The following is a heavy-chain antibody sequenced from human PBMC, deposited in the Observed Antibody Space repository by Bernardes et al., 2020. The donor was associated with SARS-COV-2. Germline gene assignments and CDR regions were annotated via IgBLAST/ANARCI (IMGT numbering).Heavy chain of an antibody. CDR1: GITFSSHA. Sequence: GGSLRLSCAASGITFSSHAMAWVRQAPGKGLEWVSSISGTSDNIYYADSVKGRFTISRDNSNNTLYLQMNSLRSEDAAVYYCAAGPNWFDHWGQGTLVTVSS. CDR2: ISGTSDNI. D-gene: IGHD2-8*01. CDR3: AAGPNWFDH. J-gene: IGHJ5*02. V-gene: IGHV3-23*01.